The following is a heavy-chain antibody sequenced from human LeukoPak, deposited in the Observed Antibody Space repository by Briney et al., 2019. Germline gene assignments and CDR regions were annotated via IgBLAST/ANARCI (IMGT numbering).Heavy chain of an antibody. CDR3: ARLDRSGYEMGGTWFDP. J-gene: IGHJ5*02. Sequence: SETLSLTCTVSGASIRSSYWSWLRQPPGKGLEWIGYIYYTASTNSNPSLKSRVTVSLDTSKNQFSLKLSSMTAADTAVYYCARLDRSGYEMGGTWFDPWGQGTLVTVSS. V-gene: IGHV4-59*08. CDR2: IYYTAST. D-gene: IGHD3-22*01. CDR1: GASIRSSY.